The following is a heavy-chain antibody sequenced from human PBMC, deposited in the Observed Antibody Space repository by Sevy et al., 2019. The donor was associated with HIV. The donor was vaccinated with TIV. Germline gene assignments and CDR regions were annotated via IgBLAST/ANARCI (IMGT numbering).Heavy chain of an antibody. CDR2: INPSGGST. CDR3: AGLRSRIAVAKNDAFDI. Sequence: GESLKISCKASGYTFTSYYMQWVRQAPGQGLEWMGIINPSGGSTSYAQKFQGRVTMTRDTSTSTVYMELSSLRSEDTAVYYCAGLRSRIAVAKNDAFDIWGQWTMVTVSS. V-gene: IGHV1-46*01. J-gene: IGHJ3*02. CDR1: GYTFTSYY. D-gene: IGHD6-19*01.